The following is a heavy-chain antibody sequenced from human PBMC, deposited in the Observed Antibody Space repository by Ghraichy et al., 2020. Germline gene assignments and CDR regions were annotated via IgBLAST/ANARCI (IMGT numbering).Heavy chain of an antibody. CDR2: ISSGSSYI. CDR3: ARGRYYYDSSGPYYFDY. V-gene: IGHV3-21*01. Sequence: GGSLRLSCAASGFTFSGYSMNWVRQAPGKGLEWVSSISSGSSYIYYADSVKGRFTISRDNAKNSLYLQMNSLRAEDTAVYYCARGRYYYDSSGPYYFDYWGQGTLVTVSS. J-gene: IGHJ4*02. D-gene: IGHD3-22*01. CDR1: GFTFSGYS.